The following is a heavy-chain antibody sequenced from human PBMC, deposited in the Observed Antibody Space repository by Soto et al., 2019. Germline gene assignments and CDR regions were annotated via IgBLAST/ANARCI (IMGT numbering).Heavy chain of an antibody. CDR1: GYTFTDYF. CDR3: ARVTLKAGNWFDP. J-gene: IGHJ5*02. CDR2: INPKSRGT. V-gene: IGHV1-2*02. Sequence: QVQLAQSGAEVKKPGASVKVSCKASGYTFTDYFIHWVRQAPGQGFEWMGWINPKSRGTNYAQKFQGRVTMTRDTSNSTAYMELRGLRSDDTAVYYCARVTLKAGNWFDPWGQGTLVTVSS.